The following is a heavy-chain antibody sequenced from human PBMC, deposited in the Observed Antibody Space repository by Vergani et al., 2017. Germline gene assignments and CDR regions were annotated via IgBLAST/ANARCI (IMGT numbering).Heavy chain of an antibody. CDR1: GYTLTELS. V-gene: IGHV1-24*01. J-gene: IGHJ6*02. CDR3: ATPRLRFSYYYYYGMDV. Sequence: QVQLVQSGAEVKKPGASVKVSCKVSGYTLTELSMHWVRQAPGKGLEWMGGFDPEDGETIYAQKFQGRVTMTDDKSTDTAYMELSSLRSEDTAVYYCATPRLRFSYYYYYGMDVWGQGTTVTVSS. CDR2: FDPEDGET. D-gene: IGHD5-12*01.